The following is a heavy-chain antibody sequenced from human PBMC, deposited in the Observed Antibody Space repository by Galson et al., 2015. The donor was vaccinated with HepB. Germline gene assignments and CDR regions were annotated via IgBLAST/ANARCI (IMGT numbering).Heavy chain of an antibody. CDR3: ARIAAAAPRARFDS. J-gene: IGHJ4*02. Sequence: SVKVSCKASGYTFTSYAMNWVRQAPGQGLEWMGWINTNTGNPTYAQGLTGRFVFSLDTSVSTAYLQISSLRAEDTAVYYCARIAAAAPRARFDSWGQGTLVTVSS. V-gene: IGHV7-4-1*02. D-gene: IGHD6-13*01. CDR1: GYTFTSYA. CDR2: INTNTGNP.